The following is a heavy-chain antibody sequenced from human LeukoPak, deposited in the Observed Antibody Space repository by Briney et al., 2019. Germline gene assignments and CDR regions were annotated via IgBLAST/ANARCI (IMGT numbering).Heavy chain of an antibody. CDR3: ARWRAASADPFDS. J-gene: IGHJ4*02. V-gene: IGHV4-59*02. CDR1: GGSVSSYY. Sequence: PSETLSLTCTVSGGSVSSYYWSWIRQPPGKGLEWIGYIHYSGSTNYNPSLKSRVTISVDTSKNQFSLNLRSVTAADTAVYYCARWRAASADPFDSWGQGTLVTVSS. CDR2: IHYSGST. D-gene: IGHD6-13*01.